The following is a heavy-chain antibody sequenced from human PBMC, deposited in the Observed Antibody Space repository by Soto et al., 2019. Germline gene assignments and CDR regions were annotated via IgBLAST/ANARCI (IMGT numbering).Heavy chain of an antibody. CDR3: AREQQLPHGWFDP. D-gene: IGHD6-13*01. CDR2: IYYSGST. CDR1: GGSISSGGYY. V-gene: IGHV4-31*03. Sequence: SETLSLTCTVSGGSISSGGYYWGWIRQHPGEGLEWIGYIYYSGSTYYNPSLKSRVTISVDTSKNQFSLKLSSVTAADTAVYYCAREQQLPHGWFDPRGQGTLVTVSS. J-gene: IGHJ5*02.